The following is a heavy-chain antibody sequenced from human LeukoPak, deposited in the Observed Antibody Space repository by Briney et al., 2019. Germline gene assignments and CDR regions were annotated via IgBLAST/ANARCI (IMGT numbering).Heavy chain of an antibody. CDR3: AKLLHYYDSSQPY. D-gene: IGHD3-22*01. Sequence: GGSLRLSCAASGFTFSDYYLSWIRQAPGKGLEWVSYISGNDPTIYYADSVKGRFTISRDNSKNTLYLQMNSLRAEDTAVYYCAKLLHYYDSSQPYWGQGTLVTVSS. V-gene: IGHV3-11*01. CDR1: GFTFSDYY. CDR2: ISGNDPTI. J-gene: IGHJ4*02.